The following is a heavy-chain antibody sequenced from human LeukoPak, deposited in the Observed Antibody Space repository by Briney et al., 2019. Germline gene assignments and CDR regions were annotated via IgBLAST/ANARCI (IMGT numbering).Heavy chain of an antibody. J-gene: IGHJ4*02. Sequence: SETLSLTCTVSGGSISSSSYYWGWIRQPPGKGLEWTGSIYYSGSTYYNPSLKSRVTISVDTSKNQFSLKLSSVTAADTAVYYGRAVADTRLDYWGQGTLVTVSS. D-gene: IGHD6-19*01. CDR3: RAVADTRLDY. CDR2: IYYSGST. V-gene: IGHV4-39*07. CDR1: GGSISSSSYY.